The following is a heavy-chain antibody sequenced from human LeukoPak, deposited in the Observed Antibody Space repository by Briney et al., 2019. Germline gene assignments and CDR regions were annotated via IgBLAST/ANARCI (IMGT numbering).Heavy chain of an antibody. CDR2: ISSSSSYI. Sequence: GGSLRLSCAASGFTFSSYSMNWVRQAPGKGLEWVSSISSSSSYIYYADSVKGRFTISRDNAKNSLYLQMNSLRAEDTAVYYCATFPRVVTLHYFDYWGQGTLVTVSS. CDR3: ATFPRVVTLHYFDY. J-gene: IGHJ4*02. CDR1: GFTFSSYS. V-gene: IGHV3-21*01. D-gene: IGHD3-3*01.